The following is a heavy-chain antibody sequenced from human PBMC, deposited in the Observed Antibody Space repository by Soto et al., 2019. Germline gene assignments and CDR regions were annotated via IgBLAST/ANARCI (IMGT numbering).Heavy chain of an antibody. CDR3: ALPAMTIVRDYYYYMDV. CDR2: ISGSGGST. D-gene: IGHD3-10*01. CDR1: GFTLSSYA. J-gene: IGHJ6*03. Sequence: EVQLLESGGGLVQPGGSLRLSCAASGFTLSSYAMSWVRQAPGKGLEWVSAISGSGGSTYYADSVKGRFTISRDNSKNTLYLQMNSLRAEDTAVYYCALPAMTIVRDYYYYMDVWGKGTTVTVSS. V-gene: IGHV3-23*01.